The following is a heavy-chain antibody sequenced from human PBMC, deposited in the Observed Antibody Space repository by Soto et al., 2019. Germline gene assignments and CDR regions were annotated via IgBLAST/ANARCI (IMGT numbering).Heavy chain of an antibody. D-gene: IGHD2-15*01. CDR3: ARAGCYGGSCYTLVGLRYGMDV. CDR2: ISYDGSNK. J-gene: IGHJ6*02. CDR1: GFTFSSYA. V-gene: IGHV3-30-3*01. Sequence: QVQLVESGGGVVQPGRSLRLSCAASGFTFSSYAMHWVRQAPGKGLEWVAVISYDGSNKYYADSVKGRFTISRDNSKDKLYVQMNSLRAEDTAVYYCARAGCYGGSCYTLVGLRYGMDVWGQGTTVTVSS.